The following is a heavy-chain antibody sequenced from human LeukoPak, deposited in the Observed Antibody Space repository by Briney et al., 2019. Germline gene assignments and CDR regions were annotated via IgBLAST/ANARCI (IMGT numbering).Heavy chain of an antibody. CDR1: GFTFSSYW. D-gene: IGHD3-16*02. V-gene: IGHV3-7*01. Sequence: PGGSLRLSCAASGFTFSSYWMSWVRQAPGKGLEWVANIKQDGSEKYYVDSVKGRFTISRDNAKNSLYLQMNSLRAEDTAVYYCARHGYSLLGGAIIYLGDRDAIDFWGQGTMVTVSS. CDR3: ARHGYSLLGGAIIYLGDRDAIDF. J-gene: IGHJ3*01. CDR2: IKQDGSEK.